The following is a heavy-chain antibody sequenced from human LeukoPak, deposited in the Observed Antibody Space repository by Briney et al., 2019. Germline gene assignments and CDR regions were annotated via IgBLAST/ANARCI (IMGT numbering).Heavy chain of an antibody. CDR1: GGSISSGDYY. J-gene: IGHJ6*02. D-gene: IGHD6-6*01. Sequence: PSETLSLTCTVSGGSISSGDYYWSWIRQPPGKGLEWIGYIYYSGSTYYNPSLKSRVTISVDTSKNQFSLKLSSVTAADTAVYYCARTPYSIAALFYYGMDVWGQGTTVTVSS. CDR3: ARTPYSIAALFYYGMDV. V-gene: IGHV4-30-4*01. CDR2: IYYSGST.